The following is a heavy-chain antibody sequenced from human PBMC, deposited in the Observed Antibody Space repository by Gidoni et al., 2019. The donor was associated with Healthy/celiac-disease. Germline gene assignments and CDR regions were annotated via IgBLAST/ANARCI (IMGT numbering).Heavy chain of an antibody. J-gene: IGHJ5*02. CDR2: IYHSGST. D-gene: IGHD6-13*01. CDR3: ARFRVSRIAINWFDP. V-gene: IGHV4-4*02. Sequence: QVQLQESGPGLVKPSGTLSLTCAVSGGSISRSNWWSWVRQPPGKGLEWIGEIYHSGSTNYNPSLKSRVTISVDKSKNQFSLKLSSVTAADTAVYYCARFRVSRIAINWFDPWGQGTLVTVSS. CDR1: GGSISRSNW.